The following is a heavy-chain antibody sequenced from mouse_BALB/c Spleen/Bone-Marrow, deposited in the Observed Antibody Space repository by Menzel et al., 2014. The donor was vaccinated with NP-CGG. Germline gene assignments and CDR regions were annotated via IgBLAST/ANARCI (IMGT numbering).Heavy chain of an antibody. CDR1: GYTFSSYW. Sequence: VQLQQSGAELMKPGASVKISCKATGYTFSSYWIEWVKQRPGHGLEWIGEILLGSGSTNYNEKFKGKATFTADTSSNTAYMQLSSLTSEDSAVYYCARWDGYWYFDVWGAGTTVTVSS. D-gene: IGHD2-3*01. CDR2: ILLGSGST. CDR3: ARWDGYWYFDV. V-gene: IGHV1-9*01. J-gene: IGHJ1*01.